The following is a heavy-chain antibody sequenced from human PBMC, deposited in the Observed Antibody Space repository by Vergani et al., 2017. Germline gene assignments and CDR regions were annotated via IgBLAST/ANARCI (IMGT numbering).Heavy chain of an antibody. V-gene: IGHV4-34*01. CDR2: INHSGST. J-gene: IGHJ6*03. CDR1: GGSFSGYY. D-gene: IGHD6-6*01. Sequence: QVQLQQWGAGLLKPSETLSLTCAVYGGSFSGYYWSWIRQPPGKGLEWIGEINHSGSTNYNPSLKSRVTISVDTSKNQFSLKLSSVTAADTAVYYCARSQNAGSSSSSFLTSYYYYYMDVWGKGTTVTVSS. CDR3: ARSQNAGSSSSSFLTSYYYYYMDV.